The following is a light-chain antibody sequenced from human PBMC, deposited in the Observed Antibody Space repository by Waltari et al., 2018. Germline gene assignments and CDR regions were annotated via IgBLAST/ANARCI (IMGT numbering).Light chain of an antibody. Sequence: QSVVTQPASVSGSPGQSISISCTGTSNDIGANDYVSWYQQHPGRAPQLVIYDVSVRPLGVSIRFSGSKPGNTASLTISGLQAEDEALYYCSSYTLTNPVVFGGGTKLTVL. CDR3: SSYTLTNPVV. CDR2: DVS. CDR1: SNDIGANDY. J-gene: IGLJ2*01. V-gene: IGLV2-14*03.